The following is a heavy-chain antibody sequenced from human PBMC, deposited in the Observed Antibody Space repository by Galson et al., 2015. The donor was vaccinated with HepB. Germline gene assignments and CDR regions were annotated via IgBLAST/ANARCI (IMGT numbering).Heavy chain of an antibody. J-gene: IGHJ4*02. CDR2: IIPILGIA. CDR3: ARDTVVRGVIIKDLFDY. Sequence: SVKVSCKASGGTFSSYAISWVRQAPGQGLEWMGRIIPILGIANYAQKFQGRVTITADKSTSTAYMELSSLRSEDTAVYYCARDTVVRGVIIKDLFDYWGQGTLVTVSS. CDR1: GGTFSSYA. V-gene: IGHV1-69*04. D-gene: IGHD3-10*01.